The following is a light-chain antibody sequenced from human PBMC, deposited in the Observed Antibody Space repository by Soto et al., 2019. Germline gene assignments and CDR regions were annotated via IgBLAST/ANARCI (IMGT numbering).Light chain of an antibody. Sequence: DIVMTQSPLSLPVTPGEPASISCRSSQSLLHDNGYNYLDWYLQKPGQSPQLLIYLGSNRASGVPERFSGRASGTDFTLKISRVEAGDAGIFYCMQALQAPWTFGQGTKVEIK. V-gene: IGKV2-28*01. CDR2: LGS. CDR1: QSLLHDNGYNY. J-gene: IGKJ1*01. CDR3: MQALQAPWT.